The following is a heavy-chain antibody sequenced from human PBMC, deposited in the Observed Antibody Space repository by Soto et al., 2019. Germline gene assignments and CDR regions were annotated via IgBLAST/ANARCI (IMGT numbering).Heavy chain of an antibody. CDR2: AIDDAGTA. CDR3: TRELSRLDYSDSH. V-gene: IGHV3-23*01. J-gene: IGHJ4*02. Sequence: GGSLRLSCAASGFTFSNYAMRWVRQAPGKGLEWVASAIDDAGTAYYADSVRGRFTISRDESENTLYLQMNSLRVEDTALYYCTRELSRLDYSDSHWGQGTLVTVSS. CDR1: GFTFSNYA. D-gene: IGHD4-17*01.